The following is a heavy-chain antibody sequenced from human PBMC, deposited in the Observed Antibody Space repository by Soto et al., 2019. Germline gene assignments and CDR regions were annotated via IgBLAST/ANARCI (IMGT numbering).Heavy chain of an antibody. Sequence: GGSLRLSCSASGFNFGSYGMSWVRQAPGKGLEWVSGLTASGLNTYYTDSVKGRSTISRDNSRNTVYLQMSGLRVEDTAVFHCAKGLGNAKEVWGQGTTVTVSS. CDR1: GFNFGSYG. CDR2: LTASGLNT. CDR3: AKGLGNAKEV. J-gene: IGHJ6*02. V-gene: IGHV3-23*01. D-gene: IGHD2-8*01.